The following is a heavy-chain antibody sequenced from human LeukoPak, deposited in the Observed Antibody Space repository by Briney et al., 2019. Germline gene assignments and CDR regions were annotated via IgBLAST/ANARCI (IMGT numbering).Heavy chain of an antibody. D-gene: IGHD1-26*01. J-gene: IGHJ4*02. CDR3: AKGDTTWELPHDD. V-gene: IGHV4-59*01. CDR1: GGSISSYY. CDR2: IYYSGST. Sequence: SETLSLTCTVSGGSISSYYWSWIRQPPGKGLEWIGYIYYSGSTNYNPSLKSRVTISVDTSKNQFSLKLSSVTAADTAVYYCAKGDTTWELPHDDWGQGTLVTVSS.